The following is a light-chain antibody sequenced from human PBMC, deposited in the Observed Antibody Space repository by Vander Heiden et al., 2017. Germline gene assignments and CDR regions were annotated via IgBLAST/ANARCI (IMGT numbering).Light chain of an antibody. J-gene: IGKJ5*01. CDR1: QSLLYSDGNIY. CDR2: MTS. Sequence: EIVMTQSPLSLPVAPGEPASIPCRSSQSLLYSDGNIYLDWYLQKPGQSLQPLFYMTSNRASGVPDRFSGSGSGTDFTLKISRVEAEDVGVYYCMQALDKMTFGQGTRLEIK. V-gene: IGKV2-28*01. CDR3: MQALDKMT.